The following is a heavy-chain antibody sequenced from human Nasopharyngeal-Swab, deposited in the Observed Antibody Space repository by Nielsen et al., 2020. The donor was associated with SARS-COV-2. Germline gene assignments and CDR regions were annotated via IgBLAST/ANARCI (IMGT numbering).Heavy chain of an antibody. J-gene: IGHJ3*02. Sequence: WIRQPPEKGLEWIGRIYTSGSTNYNPSLKSRVTMSVDTSKNQFSLKLSSATAADTAVYYCARGGRAETAPFDISGQGTMVTVSS. CDR3: ARGGRAETAPFDI. V-gene: IGHV4-4*07. D-gene: IGHD1-14*01. CDR2: IYTSGST.